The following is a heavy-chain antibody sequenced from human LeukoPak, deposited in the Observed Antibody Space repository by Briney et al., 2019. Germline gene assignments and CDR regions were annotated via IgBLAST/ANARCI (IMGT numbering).Heavy chain of an antibody. CDR1: GGTFISYA. Sequence: SVKVSCKASGGTFISYAISWVRQAPGQGLEWMGGIIPIFGTANYAQKFQGRVTITADESTSTAYMELSSLRSEDTAVYYCARVSCSSTSCYRTVTYYYYGMDVRGQGTTVTVSS. J-gene: IGHJ6*02. D-gene: IGHD2-2*02. CDR3: ARVSCSSTSCYRTVTYYYYGMDV. V-gene: IGHV1-69*13. CDR2: IIPIFGTA.